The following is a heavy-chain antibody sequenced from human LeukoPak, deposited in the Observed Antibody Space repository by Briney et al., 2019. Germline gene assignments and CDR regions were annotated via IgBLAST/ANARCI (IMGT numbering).Heavy chain of an antibody. CDR2: INPNSGGT. CDR3: AREETSGSSSAFDI. V-gene: IGHV1-2*02. Sequence: ASVKVSCNASGYTFTDHYVHWVRQAPGQVLEWTGWINPNSGGTNSARKFQGRVTMTRDTSISTAYMELSRLRSDDTAVYYCAREETSGSSSAFDIWGQGTMVTVSS. J-gene: IGHJ3*02. D-gene: IGHD1-26*01. CDR1: GYTFTDHY.